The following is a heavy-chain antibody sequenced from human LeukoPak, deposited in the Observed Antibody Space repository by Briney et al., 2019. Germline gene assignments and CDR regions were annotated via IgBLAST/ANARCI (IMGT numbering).Heavy chain of an antibody. CDR1: GFTFSSYA. CDR2: ISGSGGST. J-gene: IGHJ4*02. Sequence: GGSLRLSCAASGFTFSSYAMSWVRQAPVKGLEWVSAISGSGGSTYYADSVKGRFTISRDNSKNTLYLQMNSLRAEDTAVYYCAKDRIAARTTPSFDYWGQGTLVTVSS. D-gene: IGHD6-6*01. V-gene: IGHV3-23*01. CDR3: AKDRIAARTTPSFDY.